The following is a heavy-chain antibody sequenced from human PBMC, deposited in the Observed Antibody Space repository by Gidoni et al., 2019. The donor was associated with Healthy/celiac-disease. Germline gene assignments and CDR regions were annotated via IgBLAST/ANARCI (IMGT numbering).Heavy chain of an antibody. CDR2: IGGSGGSR. CDR1: GITFSSYA. V-gene: IGHV3-23*01. Sequence: EVQLLESGGGLVQTGGSLSLACAASGITFSSYAMSWVRQAPGKGLDWVSAIGGSGGSRYYADSVKGRFTITRDNSKNTLYLQMNSLRAEDAAVYYCAKGAGKRWLQLPFDYWGQGTLVTVSS. CDR3: AKGAGKRWLQLPFDY. D-gene: IGHD5-12*01. J-gene: IGHJ4*02.